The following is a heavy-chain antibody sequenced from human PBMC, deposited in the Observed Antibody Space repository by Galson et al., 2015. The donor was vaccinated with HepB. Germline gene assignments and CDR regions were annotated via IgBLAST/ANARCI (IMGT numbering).Heavy chain of an antibody. J-gene: IGHJ3*02. Sequence: SETLSLTCTVSGGSISNDYWSWIRLPPGKGLEWIGYVYYSGSNNNNPSLKSRVTILADTSKNQFSLRLGSVTAADTAVYYCARHNYYDRNGYPGAFDIWGQGTLVTVSS. CDR1: GGSISNDY. D-gene: IGHD3-22*01. CDR3: ARHNYYDRNGYPGAFDI. V-gene: IGHV4-59*08. CDR2: VYYSGSN.